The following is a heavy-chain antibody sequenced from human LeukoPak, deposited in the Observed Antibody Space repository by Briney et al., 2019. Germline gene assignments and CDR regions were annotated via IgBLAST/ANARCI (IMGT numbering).Heavy chain of an antibody. Sequence: SETLSLTCPVSGGSISSYYWSWIRQPPGKGLEWIGYIYYSGSTNYNPSLKSRVTISVDASQNRFSLKLSSVTAADTAVYYCARQGYSSGFYYFDYWGQGTLVTVSS. J-gene: IGHJ4*02. V-gene: IGHV4-59*01. CDR2: IYYSGST. D-gene: IGHD6-19*01. CDR1: GGSISSYY. CDR3: ARQGYSSGFYYFDY.